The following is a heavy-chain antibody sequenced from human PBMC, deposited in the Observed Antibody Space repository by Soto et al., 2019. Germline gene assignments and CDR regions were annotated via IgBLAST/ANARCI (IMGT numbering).Heavy chain of an antibody. CDR2: ISPKTGAT. Sequence: QVQLVQSGADVRKPGASVKVSCKASGYIFTGNYIHWVRHDPGQGLEWMGSISPKTGATHYAQQFQGSVTMTRDTSINTVYMDLSGLRPDDTAVYYCVRWEVEAAGAHSDYWGQGTLVTVS. V-gene: IGHV1-2*02. D-gene: IGHD2-15*01. CDR3: VRWEVEAAGAHSDY. J-gene: IGHJ4*02. CDR1: GYIFTGNY.